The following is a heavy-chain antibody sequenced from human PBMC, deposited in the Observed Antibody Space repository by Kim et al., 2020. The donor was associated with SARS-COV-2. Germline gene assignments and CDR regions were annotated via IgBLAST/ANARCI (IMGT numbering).Heavy chain of an antibody. Sequence: ASVKVSCKASGYTFTSYGISWVRQAPGQGLEWMGWISAYNGNTNYAQKLQGRVTMTTDTSTSTAYMELRSLRSDDTAVYYCARGIAAAAGYYYYGMDVWGQGTTVTVSS. J-gene: IGHJ6*02. V-gene: IGHV1-18*01. CDR1: GYTFTSYG. CDR2: ISAYNGNT. CDR3: ARGIAAAAGYYYYGMDV. D-gene: IGHD6-13*01.